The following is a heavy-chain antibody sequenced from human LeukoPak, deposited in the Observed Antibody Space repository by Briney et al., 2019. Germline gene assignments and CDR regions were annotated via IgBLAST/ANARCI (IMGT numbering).Heavy chain of an antibody. Sequence: SETLSLTCTVSGVSIGSSSFYWGCIRQPPGKGLEWIGSVDYSDTTYYNPSLKSRVTISVDTSSNQFSLKLSSVTAADTAVYYCARVPLRFLEPFDYWGQGTLVTVSS. CDR2: VDYSDTT. V-gene: IGHV4-39*01. CDR3: ARVPLRFLEPFDY. CDR1: GVSIGSSSFY. J-gene: IGHJ4*02. D-gene: IGHD3-3*01.